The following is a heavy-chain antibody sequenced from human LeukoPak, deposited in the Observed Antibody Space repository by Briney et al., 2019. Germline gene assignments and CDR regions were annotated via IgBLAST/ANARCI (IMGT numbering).Heavy chain of an antibody. J-gene: IGHJ4*02. D-gene: IGHD3-10*02. V-gene: IGHV3-74*01. CDR1: GFTFSTYW. Sequence: GGSLRLSCAASGFTFSTYWMHWVRQAPGKGLVWVSRIYSDRSGTIYADSVKGRFTISRDNAKNTLYLQMNSLRAEDTAVYYCARDRNYVPDYWGQGTLVTVSS. CDR3: ARDRNYVPDY. CDR2: IYSDRSGT.